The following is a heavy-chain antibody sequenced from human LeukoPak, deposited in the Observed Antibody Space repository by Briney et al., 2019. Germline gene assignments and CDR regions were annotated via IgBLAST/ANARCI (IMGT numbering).Heavy chain of an antibody. CDR3: ARGDTAMGYGGYYFDY. Sequence: GGSLRLSCAASAFTFSSYSMNWVRQAPGKGLEWVSSISSSSSYIYYADSVKGRFTISRDNAKNSLYLQMNSLRAEDTAVYYCARGDTAMGYGGYYFDYWGQGTLVTVSS. D-gene: IGHD5-18*01. J-gene: IGHJ4*02. CDR2: ISSSSSYI. V-gene: IGHV3-21*01. CDR1: AFTFSSYS.